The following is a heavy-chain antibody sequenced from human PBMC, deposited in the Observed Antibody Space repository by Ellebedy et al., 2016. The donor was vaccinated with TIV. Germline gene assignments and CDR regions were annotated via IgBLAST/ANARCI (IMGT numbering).Heavy chain of an antibody. CDR1: GDPITGSHW. Sequence: GSLRLXCAVSGDPITGSHWWSWVRQPPGRGLEWIGEIYPGGSTNYNPSLKSRVTMSIDESNNGFSLELTSVTAADTAVYYCARDLGSGVYPGHWGQGTLVTVSS. CDR3: ARDLGSGVYPGH. V-gene: IGHV4-4*02. CDR2: IYPGGST. J-gene: IGHJ4*02. D-gene: IGHD6-13*01.